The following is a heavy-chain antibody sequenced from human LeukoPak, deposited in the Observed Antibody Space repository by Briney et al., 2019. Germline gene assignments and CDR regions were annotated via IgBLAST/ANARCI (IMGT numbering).Heavy chain of an antibody. CDR1: GYTFTDSY. D-gene: IGHD3-9*01. CDR2: INPDTTAT. V-gene: IGHV1-2*06. Sequence: ASVKVSCKTSGYTFTDSYIHWVRQAPGQGLEWMGRINPDTTATTYAQMFQARVTMTRDTSINTAYMELSRLKSDDTAVYYCAEGENILTGYYGIHSWGQGTLVTVSS. CDR3: AEGENILTGYYGIHS. J-gene: IGHJ4*02.